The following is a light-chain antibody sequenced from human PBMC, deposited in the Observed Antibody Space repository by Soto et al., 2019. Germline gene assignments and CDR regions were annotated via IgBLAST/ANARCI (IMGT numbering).Light chain of an antibody. CDR2: KAS. CDR3: QQYNTYPLT. Sequence: DIQMTQSPSTLSASVGDRVTITCRASQSISTGLAWYQQKPGKAPKLLIYKASNFEDGVPSRFSGSGSGTELSITISSLQPDDFATYYCQQYNTYPLTFGGGTTVEIK. J-gene: IGKJ4*01. CDR1: QSISTG. V-gene: IGKV1-5*03.